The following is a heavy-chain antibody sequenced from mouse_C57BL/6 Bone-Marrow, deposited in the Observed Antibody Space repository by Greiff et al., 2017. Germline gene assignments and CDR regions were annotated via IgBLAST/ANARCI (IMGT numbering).Heavy chain of an antibody. J-gene: IGHJ2*01. V-gene: IGHV7-3*01. CDR3: ARYPPAYYFDY. CDR1: GFTFTDYY. CDR2: IRNKANGYTT. Sequence: DVKLVEPGGGLVQPGGSLSLSCAASGFTFTDYYMSWVRQPPGKALEWLGFIRNKANGYTTEYSATVKGRFTISRDNSQSIIYLQMNALRAEDSAAYYCARYPPAYYFDYWGQGTTLTVSS.